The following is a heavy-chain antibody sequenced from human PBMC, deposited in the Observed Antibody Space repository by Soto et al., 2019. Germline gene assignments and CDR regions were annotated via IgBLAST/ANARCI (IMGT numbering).Heavy chain of an antibody. Sequence: GGSLRLSCAASGFTFSSYSMNWVRQASGKGLEWVSYISSSSSIIYYADSVKGRFTISRDNAKNSLYLQMNSLGDEDTAVYYCARVSGIYYYGMDVWGQGTTVTVSS. D-gene: IGHD3-10*01. J-gene: IGHJ6*02. V-gene: IGHV3-48*02. CDR3: ARVSGIYYYGMDV. CDR1: GFTFSSYS. CDR2: ISSSSSII.